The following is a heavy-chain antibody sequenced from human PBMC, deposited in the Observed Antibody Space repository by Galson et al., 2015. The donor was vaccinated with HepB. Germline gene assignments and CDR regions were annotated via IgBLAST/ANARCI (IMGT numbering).Heavy chain of an antibody. CDR2: INPNSGGT. Sequence: SVKVSCKASGYTFTGYYMHWVRQAPGQGLEWMGRINPNSGGTNYAQKFQGRVTMTRDTSISTAYMELSRLRSDDTAVYYCAREPRQYCSSTSCYEGADYWGQGTLVTVSS. J-gene: IGHJ4*02. CDR3: AREPRQYCSSTSCYEGADY. D-gene: IGHD2-2*01. CDR1: GYTFTGYY. V-gene: IGHV1-2*06.